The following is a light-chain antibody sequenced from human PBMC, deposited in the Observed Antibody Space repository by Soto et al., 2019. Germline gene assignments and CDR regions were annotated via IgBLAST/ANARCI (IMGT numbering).Light chain of an antibody. V-gene: IGLV1-40*01. CDR3: QSYDTGLSGPVV. Sequence: QSVLTQPPSLSGAPGQNIIISCTGGGSNIGAGFDVRWYQQLPGTAPKLLIYGNTNRPSGVPDRFSGSKSGTSASLVITGLQAEDEADYSCQSYDTGLSGPVVFGGGTKLTVL. J-gene: IGLJ2*01. CDR2: GNT. CDR1: GSNIGAGFD.